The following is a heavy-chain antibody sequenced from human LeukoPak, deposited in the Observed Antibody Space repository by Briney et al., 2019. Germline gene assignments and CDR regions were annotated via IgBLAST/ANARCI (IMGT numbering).Heavy chain of an antibody. J-gene: IGHJ4*02. D-gene: IGHD3-10*01. V-gene: IGHV3-15*01. Sequence: GGSLRLSCAASGFTFSSYWMSWVRQAPGKGLEWVGRIKSKTDGGTTDYAAPVKGRFTISRDDSKNTLYLQMNSLKTEDTAVYYCTTDRTLLWFGESFDYWGQGTLVTVSS. CDR3: TTDRTLLWFGESFDY. CDR2: IKSKTDGGTT. CDR1: GFTFSSYW.